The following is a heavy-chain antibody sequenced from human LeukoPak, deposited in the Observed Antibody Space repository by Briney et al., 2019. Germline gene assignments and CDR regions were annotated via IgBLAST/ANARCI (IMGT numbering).Heavy chain of an antibody. Sequence: PGGSLKLSCAASGFTFDDYGMSWVRQAPGKGLEWVSGINWNGGSTCYADSVKGRFTISRDNAKNSLYLQMNSLRAEDTALYYCAKDKWFGEALGYYMDVWGKGTTVTISS. CDR1: GFTFDDYG. CDR3: AKDKWFGEALGYYMDV. J-gene: IGHJ6*03. D-gene: IGHD3-10*01. CDR2: INWNGGST. V-gene: IGHV3-20*04.